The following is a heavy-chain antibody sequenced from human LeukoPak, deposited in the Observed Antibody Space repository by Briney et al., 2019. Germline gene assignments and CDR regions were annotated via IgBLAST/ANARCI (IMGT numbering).Heavy chain of an antibody. CDR2: ISYDGTNT. V-gene: IGHV3-30*04. CDR3: AKDHYYYGSGFDY. CDR1: GFTFSSYA. Sequence: HPGGSLRLSCAASGFTFSSYAMHWVRQAPGKGLEWVAVISYDGTNTFYADSVKGRFTVSRDNSENTVYLQMNSLRAEDTAVYYCAKDHYYYGSGFDYWGQGTLVTVSS. J-gene: IGHJ4*02. D-gene: IGHD3-10*01.